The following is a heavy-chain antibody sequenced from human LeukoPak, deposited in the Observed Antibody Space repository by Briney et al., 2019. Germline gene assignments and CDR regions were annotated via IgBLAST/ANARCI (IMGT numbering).Heavy chain of an antibody. Sequence: GASVKVSCKVSGYTFTSYGISWVRQAPGQGLEWMGWISAYNGNTNYAQKLQGRVTMTTDTSTSTAYMELRSLRSDDTAVYYCARSAAGTWYYYYYMDVWGKGTTVTVSS. D-gene: IGHD6-13*01. CDR3: ARSAAGTWYYYYYMDV. V-gene: IGHV1-18*01. CDR2: ISAYNGNT. J-gene: IGHJ6*03. CDR1: GYTFTSYG.